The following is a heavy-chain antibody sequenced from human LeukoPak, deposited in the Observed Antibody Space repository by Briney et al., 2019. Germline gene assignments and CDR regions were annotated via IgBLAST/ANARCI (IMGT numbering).Heavy chain of an antibody. CDR1: GFTFSSYA. J-gene: IGHJ4*02. D-gene: IGHD1-26*01. Sequence: GGSLRLSCAASGFTFSSYAMHWVRQAPGKGLEYVSAISSNGGSTLYANSVKGRFTISRDNSKNTLYLQMGSLRAEDMAVYYCARVDLLRYDYWGQGTLVTVSS. CDR2: ISSNGGST. V-gene: IGHV3-64*01. CDR3: ARVDLLRYDY.